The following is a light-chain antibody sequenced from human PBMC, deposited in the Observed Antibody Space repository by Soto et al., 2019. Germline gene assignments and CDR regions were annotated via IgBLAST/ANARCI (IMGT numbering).Light chain of an antibody. CDR3: SSYAGSSTVV. V-gene: IGLV2-14*03. Sequence: QSALTQPASVSGSPGQSITISCTGTSSDVGGYNFVSWYQQHPGKAPKLMIYDVSSRPSGVSNRFSGSKSGNTASLTISGLQAEDEGDYYCSSYAGSSTVVFGAGTQLTVL. J-gene: IGLJ3*02. CDR1: SSDVGGYNF. CDR2: DVS.